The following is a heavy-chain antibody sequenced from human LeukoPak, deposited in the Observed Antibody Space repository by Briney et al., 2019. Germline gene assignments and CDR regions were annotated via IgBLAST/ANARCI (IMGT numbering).Heavy chain of an antibody. CDR2: ISGSGGST. V-gene: IGHV3-23*01. CDR3: ARARRIYYYYMDV. J-gene: IGHJ6*03. Sequence: PGGSLRLSCTVSGFSLSSYALSWVRRAPGKGLEWVSAISGSGGSTYYADSVKGRFTISRDNSKNTLYLQMNSLRAEDTAVYYCARARRIYYYYMDVWGKGTTVTVSS. CDR1: GFSLSSYA.